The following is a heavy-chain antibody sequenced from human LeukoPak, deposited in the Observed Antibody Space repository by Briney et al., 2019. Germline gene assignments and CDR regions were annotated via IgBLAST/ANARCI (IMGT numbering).Heavy chain of an antibody. CDR1: GFTFSSYA. Sequence: GRSLRLSCAASGFTFSSYAMHWVRQAPGKGLEWVAAISYDGSNKYYADSVKGRFTISRDNSKNTLYLQMNSLRAEDTAVYYCARDHAMVRGVIITFFDYWGQGTLVTVSS. V-gene: IGHV3-30*01. D-gene: IGHD3-10*01. CDR3: ARDHAMVRGVIITFFDY. J-gene: IGHJ4*02. CDR2: ISYDGSNK.